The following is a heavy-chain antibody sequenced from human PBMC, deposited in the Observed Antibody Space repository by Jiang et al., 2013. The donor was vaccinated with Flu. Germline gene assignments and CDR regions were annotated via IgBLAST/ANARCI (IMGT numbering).Heavy chain of an antibody. V-gene: IGHV5-51*01. D-gene: IGHD6-19*01. CDR3: ATRVAGVDY. CDR1: GYNFTFYW. Sequence: ISCKGSGYNFTFYWTGWVRQMPGKGLEWVATIYPGDSDIRYSPSLQGQVTISADKSIATAYLQWSSLKASDTAMYFCATRVAGVDYWGQGTLVTVSS. J-gene: IGHJ4*02. CDR2: IYPGDSDI.